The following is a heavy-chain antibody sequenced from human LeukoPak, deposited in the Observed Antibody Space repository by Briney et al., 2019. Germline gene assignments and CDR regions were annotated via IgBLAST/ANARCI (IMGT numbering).Heavy chain of an antibody. CDR1: GGSISSADYH. CDR3: ARVDATGGRDY. D-gene: IGHD4-17*01. V-gene: IGHV4-30-4*01. CDR2: IFYSGST. Sequence: SQTLSLTCSVSGGSISSADYHWSWIRQPPGKGLEWIGYIFYSGSTYYNPSLKSRVTISVDTSKNQFSLKLSSVTVADTGVYFCARVDATGGRDYWGQGTLVTASS. J-gene: IGHJ4*02.